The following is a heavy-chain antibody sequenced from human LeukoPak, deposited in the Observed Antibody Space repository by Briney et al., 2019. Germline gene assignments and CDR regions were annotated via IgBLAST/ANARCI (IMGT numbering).Heavy chain of an antibody. Sequence: SETLSLTCTVSGGSISSGSYYWSWIRQPAGKGLEWIGRIYTSGSTNYNPSLKSRVTISVDTSKNQFSLKLSSVTAADTAVYYCASLGEGESSGYYAYSWGQGTLVTVSS. CDR3: ASLGEGESSGYYAYS. CDR1: GGSISSGSYY. D-gene: IGHD3-22*01. CDR2: IYTSGST. V-gene: IGHV4-61*02. J-gene: IGHJ4*02.